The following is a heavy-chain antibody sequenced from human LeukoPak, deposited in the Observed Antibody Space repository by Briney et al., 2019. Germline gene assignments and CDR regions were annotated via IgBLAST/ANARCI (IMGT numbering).Heavy chain of an antibody. Sequence: GGSLRLSCAASGFTFSSYAMSWVRQAPGKGLEWVSAISGSGGSTYYADSVKGRFTISRDNSKNTLYLQMNSLRAEDTAVYYCAKDRELSGRLATTFDYWGQGTLVTVSS. J-gene: IGHJ4*02. V-gene: IGHV3-23*01. CDR1: GFTFSSYA. CDR2: ISGSGGST. D-gene: IGHD1-26*01. CDR3: AKDRELSGRLATTFDY.